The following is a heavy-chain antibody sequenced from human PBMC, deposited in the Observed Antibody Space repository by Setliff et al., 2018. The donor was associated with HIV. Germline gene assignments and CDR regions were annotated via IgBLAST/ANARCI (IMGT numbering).Heavy chain of an antibody. Sequence: SETLSLTCAVSGVSISSYYWSWIRQPAGKGLEWIGRIYSSGSTNYNPSLKSRVTMSVDTSKHQFSLKLSSVTAADTAVYYCARGDSGSYYTYWGQGTLVTVSS. J-gene: IGHJ4*02. V-gene: IGHV4-4*07. D-gene: IGHD1-26*01. CDR2: IYSSGST. CDR1: GVSISSYY. CDR3: ARGDSGSYYTY.